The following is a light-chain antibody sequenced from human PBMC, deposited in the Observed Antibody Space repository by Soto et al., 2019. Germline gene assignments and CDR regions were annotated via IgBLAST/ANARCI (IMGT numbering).Light chain of an antibody. CDR3: QQYGSSPVT. V-gene: IGKV3-20*01. CDR1: QSVSSSF. J-gene: IGKJ4*01. Sequence: EIVLTQSPGTLSLSPGEVATLSCRASQSVSSSFLAWYQQKPGQAPRLLIYGASSRATGIPDRFSGSGSGTDFTLTLSRLEPEEFAVYYCQQYGSSPVTFGGGTKVEI. CDR2: GAS.